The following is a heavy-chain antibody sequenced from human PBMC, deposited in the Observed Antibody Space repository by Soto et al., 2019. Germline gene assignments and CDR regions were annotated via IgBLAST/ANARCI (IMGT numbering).Heavy chain of an antibody. D-gene: IGHD3-3*01. CDR2: AYHSGTT. V-gene: IGHV4-59*13. CDR3: AVWSALTQYYFDS. Sequence: SETLSLTCAVSGASFSGTYWSWIRQAPGKGLEWIGYAYHSGTTVYNPSLKSRVSISVDTSKKRVSLRLNSVTAEDTAVYYCAVWSALTQYYFDSWGHGTLVTVSS. J-gene: IGHJ4*01. CDR1: GASFSGTY.